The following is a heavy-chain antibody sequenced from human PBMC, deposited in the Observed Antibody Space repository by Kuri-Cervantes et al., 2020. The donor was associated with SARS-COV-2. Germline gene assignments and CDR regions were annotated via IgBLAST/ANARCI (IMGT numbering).Heavy chain of an antibody. D-gene: IGHD1-26*01. CDR1: GGSISSSSYY. V-gene: IGHV4-61*05. Sequence: SETLSLTCTVSGGSISSSSYYWGWIRQPPGKGLEWIGYIFYSGITNYNPSLKSRVTISVDTSKKQFSLQLSSVTAADTAVYYCARSGSYPYYYYYMDVWGKGTTVTVSS. J-gene: IGHJ6*03. CDR2: IFYSGIT. CDR3: ARSGSYPYYYYYMDV.